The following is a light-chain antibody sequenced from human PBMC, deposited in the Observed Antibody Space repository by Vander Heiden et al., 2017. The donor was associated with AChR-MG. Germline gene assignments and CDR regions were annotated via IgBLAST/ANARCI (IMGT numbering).Light chain of an antibody. CDR1: SRDVGAYTF. Sequence: QSVLTQPASVPGSPGQSTTISCTGTSRDVGAYTFVSWYQQYPVKVPKLLIYDVFNRPSGVSSRFSGSKSGNTASLTISGLQAEDEAHYYCSSYTSSDTVVIGGGTKLTVL. CDR2: DVF. CDR3: SSYTSSDTVV. J-gene: IGLJ2*01. V-gene: IGLV2-14*01.